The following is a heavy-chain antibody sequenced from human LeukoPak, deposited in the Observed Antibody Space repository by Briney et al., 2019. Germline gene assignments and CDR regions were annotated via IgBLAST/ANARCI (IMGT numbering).Heavy chain of an antibody. CDR2: ISSSGSTI. V-gene: IGHV3-11*01. J-gene: IGHJ1*01. CDR3: ARDRRIAVAGNKEAASAY. Sequence: SCKASGFTFSDYYMSWIRQAPGKGLEWVSYISSSGSTIYHADSVKGRFTISRDNAKNSLYLQMNSLRAEDTAVYYCARDRRIAVAGNKEAASAYWGQGTLVTVSS. D-gene: IGHD6-19*01. CDR1: GFTFSDYY.